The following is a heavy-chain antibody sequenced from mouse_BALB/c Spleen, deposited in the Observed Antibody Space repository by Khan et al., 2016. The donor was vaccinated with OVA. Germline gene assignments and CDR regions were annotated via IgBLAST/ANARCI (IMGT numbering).Heavy chain of an antibody. CDR2: INPSTDYT. V-gene: IGHV1-7*01. Sequence: VQLKQSGAELAKPGASVKMSCKASGYTFTSFWMHWVKQRPGQGLAWIGYINPSTDYTEYNQRFKDKATLTADTSSSTSYRRLTRLTSDDSAVYYCVKHGSTSAGFTYWGKGTLVTVSA. CDR1: GYTFTSFW. D-gene: IGHD1-1*01. CDR3: VKHGSTSAGFTY. J-gene: IGHJ3*01.